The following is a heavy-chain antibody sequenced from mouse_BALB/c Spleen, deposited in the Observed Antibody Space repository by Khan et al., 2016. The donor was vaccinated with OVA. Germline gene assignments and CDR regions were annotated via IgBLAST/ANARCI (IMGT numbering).Heavy chain of an antibody. Sequence: EVELVESGGDLVKPGGSLKLSCAASGFTFSTYGMSWVRQTPDMRLEWVATISTGGHYTYYPDSVKGRFTISRDNAKNALYLQMSSLKSDNTAIFYCTRLAYYYNREGFAYWGQGTLVTVSA. CDR3: TRLAYYYNREGFAY. CDR2: ISTGGHYT. J-gene: IGHJ3*01. CDR1: GFTFSTYG. D-gene: IGHD1-1*01. V-gene: IGHV5-6*01.